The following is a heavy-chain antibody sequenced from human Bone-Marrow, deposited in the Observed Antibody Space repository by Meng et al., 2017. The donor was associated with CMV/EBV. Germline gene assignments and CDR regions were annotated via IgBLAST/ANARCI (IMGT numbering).Heavy chain of an antibody. CDR1: GFTFSDYY. Sequence: GAASGFTFSDYYMSWIRQAPGKGLEWVSYISSSGSTIYYADSVKGRFTISRDNAKNSLYLQMNSLRAEDTAVYYCARNHGKSDFDYWGQGTLVTVSS. J-gene: IGHJ4*02. D-gene: IGHD1-14*01. V-gene: IGHV3-11*01. CDR3: ARNHGKSDFDY. CDR2: ISSSGSTI.